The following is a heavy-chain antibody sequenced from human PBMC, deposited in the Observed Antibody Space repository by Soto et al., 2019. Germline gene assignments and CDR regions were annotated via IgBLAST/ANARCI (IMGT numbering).Heavy chain of an antibody. J-gene: IGHJ4*02. V-gene: IGHV4-30-4*01. CDR1: GGSISSGDYY. D-gene: IGHD5-12*01. Sequence: QVQLQESGPGLVKPSQTLSLPCTVSGGSISSGDYYWSWIRQPPGKGLEWIGYIYYSGSTYYNPSLKSRVTIAVDTSKTQSSLKLSSVTAADTAVYYCARGFPVDIVATMFDYWGQGTLVTVSS. CDR3: ARGFPVDIVATMFDY. CDR2: IYYSGST.